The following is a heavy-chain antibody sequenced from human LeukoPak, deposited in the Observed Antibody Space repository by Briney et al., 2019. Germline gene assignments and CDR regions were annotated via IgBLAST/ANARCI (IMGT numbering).Heavy chain of an antibody. CDR2: ISYDGSNK. CDR3: ATPRRTSSSWYYPSLDY. D-gene: IGHD6-13*01. CDR1: GFTFSSYG. J-gene: IGHJ4*02. V-gene: IGHV3-30*03. Sequence: GGSLRLSCAASGFTFSSYGMHWVRQAPGKGLEWVAVISYDGSNKYYADSVKGRFTISRDNSKNTLYLQMNSLRAEHTAVYYCATPRRTSSSWYYPSLDYWGQGTLVTVSS.